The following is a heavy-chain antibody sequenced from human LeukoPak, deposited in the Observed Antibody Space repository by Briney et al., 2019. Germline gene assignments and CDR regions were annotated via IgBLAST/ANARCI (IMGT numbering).Heavy chain of an antibody. Sequence: GGSLRLSCAASGFTFSSYWMHWVRQAPGKGLVWVSRINSDGSSTSYADSVKGRFTISRDNAKNTLYLQMNSLRAEHTAVYYCARAAIVVVPAATERYYYYYGMDVWGQGTTVTVSS. CDR2: INSDGSST. V-gene: IGHV3-74*01. CDR3: ARAAIVVVPAATERYYYYYGMDV. D-gene: IGHD2-2*01. CDR1: GFTFSSYW. J-gene: IGHJ6*02.